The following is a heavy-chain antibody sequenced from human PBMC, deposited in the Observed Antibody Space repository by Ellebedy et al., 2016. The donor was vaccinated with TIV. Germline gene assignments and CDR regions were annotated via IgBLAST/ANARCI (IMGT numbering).Heavy chain of an antibody. CDR1: GASISSTSYC. Sequence: SETLSLXXNVSGASISSTSYCWGWIRQPPGKGLEWIGNIYYSGRTSYNSSLKSRVTISADTTKNHFSLRLNSVTAADTAVYYCASTGLTTYDYVWGSYRYDFWGQGILVTVPS. V-gene: IGHV4-39*02. D-gene: IGHD3-16*02. J-gene: IGHJ4*02. CDR2: IYYSGRT. CDR3: ASTGLTTYDYVWGSYRYDF.